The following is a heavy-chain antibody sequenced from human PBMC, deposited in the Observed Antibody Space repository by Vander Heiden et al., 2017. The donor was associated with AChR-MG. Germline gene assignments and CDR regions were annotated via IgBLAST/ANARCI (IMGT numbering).Heavy chain of an antibody. D-gene: IGHD4-17*01. CDR2: IYYSGST. Sequence: QLQLQESGPGLVKPSETLSLTCTVSGGSISSSSYYWGWIRQPPGKGLEWIGSIYYSGSTYYNPSLKSRVTISVDTSKNQFSLKLSSVTAADTAVYYCARLMTTVTTIWFDPWGQGTLVTVSS. CDR1: GGSISSSSYY. CDR3: ARLMTTVTTIWFDP. J-gene: IGHJ5*02. V-gene: IGHV4-39*01.